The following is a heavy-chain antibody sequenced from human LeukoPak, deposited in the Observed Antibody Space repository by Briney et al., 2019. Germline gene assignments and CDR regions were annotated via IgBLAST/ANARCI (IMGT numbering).Heavy chain of an antibody. CDR1: GYTFTGYY. Sequence: GASVKVSCKASGYTFTGYYMHWVRQAPGQGLEWMGWINPSSGGTNYAQKFQGRVTMTRDTSISTAYMELSRLRSDDTAVYYCARLPYQLLRGPPGYDYWGQGTLVTVSS. CDR3: ARLPYQLLRGPPGYDY. CDR2: INPSSGGT. V-gene: IGHV1-2*02. D-gene: IGHD2-2*01. J-gene: IGHJ4*02.